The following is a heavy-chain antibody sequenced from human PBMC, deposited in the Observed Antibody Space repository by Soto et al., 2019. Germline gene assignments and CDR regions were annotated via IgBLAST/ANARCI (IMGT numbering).Heavy chain of an antibody. V-gene: IGHV4-39*01. J-gene: IGHJ4*02. CDR2: IYYSGST. D-gene: IGHD3-10*01. Sequence: QLQLQESGPGLVKPSETLSLTCTVSGGSISSSSYYWGWIRQPPGKGLEWIGSIYYSGSTYYNPSPKRRVTISVDTSKNQFSLKLSSVTAADTAVYYCARQMSFTMVRGAFDYWGQGTLVTVSS. CDR3: ARQMSFTMVRGAFDY. CDR1: GGSISSSSYY.